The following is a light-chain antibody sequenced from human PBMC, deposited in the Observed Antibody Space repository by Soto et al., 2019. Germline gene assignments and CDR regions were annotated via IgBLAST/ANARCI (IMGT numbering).Light chain of an antibody. CDR3: LQSYITPYT. CDR2: AAS. V-gene: IGKV1-39*01. Sequence: DIQMTQSPSSLSASVGDRVTITCRASQSISSYLNWYQQKPGKAPKLLIFAASSLQSGVPSRFSGSGSGTDFTLTVSSLQRDDFATYFCLQSYITPYTFGQGTKLEIK. CDR1: QSISSY. J-gene: IGKJ2*01.